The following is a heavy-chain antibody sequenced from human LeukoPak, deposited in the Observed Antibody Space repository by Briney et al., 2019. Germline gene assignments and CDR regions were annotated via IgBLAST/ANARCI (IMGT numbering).Heavy chain of an antibody. V-gene: IGHV3-30*02. D-gene: IGHD5-18*01. J-gene: IGHJ4*02. CDR3: AKDIFGYSYGYFDY. CDR2: IRYDGSNK. Sequence: GGSLRLSCAASGFTLSSYGRHWVRQAPGKGLEWVAFIRYDGSNKYYADSVKGRFTISRDNSKNTLYLQMNSLRAEDTAVYYCAKDIFGYSYGYFDYWGQGTLVTVSS. CDR1: GFTLSSYG.